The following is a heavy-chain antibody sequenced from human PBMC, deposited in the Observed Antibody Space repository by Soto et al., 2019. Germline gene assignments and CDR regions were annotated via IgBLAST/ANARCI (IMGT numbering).Heavy chain of an antibody. V-gene: IGHV3-23*01. CDR2: VSASGLNT. D-gene: IGHD3-16*01. CDR3: EKDRPRGTSGYFFDY. CDR1: GFTFSTYA. Sequence: EVQLFESGGKLVQPGGSLTLSCAASGFTFSTYAMAWVRQAPGKGLEWVSGVSASGLNTDYADTVKGRFYISRDNSKNTVSLHMNSLRAEDTALYYFEKDRPRGTSGYFFDYWGQGTAVTVSS. J-gene: IGHJ4*02.